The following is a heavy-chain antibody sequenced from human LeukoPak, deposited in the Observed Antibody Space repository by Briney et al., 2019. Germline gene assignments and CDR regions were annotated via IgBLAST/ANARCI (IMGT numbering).Heavy chain of an antibody. D-gene: IGHD3-10*01. J-gene: IGHJ6*03. CDR1: GYTFTSYA. Sequence: ASVKVSCKASGYTFTSYAMHWVRQAPGQRLEWMGWMNPNSGNTGYAQKFQGRVTMTRDTSISTAYMELSRLRSDDTAVYYCAREGSGSYYGYYYYYMDVWGKGTTVTVSS. V-gene: IGHV1-2*02. CDR2: MNPNSGNT. CDR3: AREGSGSYYGYYYYYMDV.